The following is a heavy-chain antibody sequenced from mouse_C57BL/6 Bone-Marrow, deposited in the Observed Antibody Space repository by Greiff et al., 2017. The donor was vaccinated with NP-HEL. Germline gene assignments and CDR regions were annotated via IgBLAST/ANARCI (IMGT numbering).Heavy chain of an antibody. Sequence: VQLQQSGAELVRPGASVKLSCTASGFNIKDDYMHWVKQRPEQGLEWIGWIDPENGDTEYASQFQGKATITADTTSNTANLQLSSLTSEDTAVYYSTTSNTFANWGQGTLGTVYA. D-gene: IGHD5-1-1*01. V-gene: IGHV14-4*01. CDR1: GFNIKDDY. J-gene: IGHJ3*01. CDR3: TTSNTFAN. CDR2: IDPENGDT.